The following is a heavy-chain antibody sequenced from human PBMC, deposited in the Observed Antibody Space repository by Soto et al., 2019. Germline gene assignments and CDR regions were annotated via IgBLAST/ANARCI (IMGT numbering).Heavy chain of an antibody. CDR3: ARGGYCSSASCHTDYYGMDV. D-gene: IGHD2-2*02. V-gene: IGHV3-23*01. J-gene: IGHJ6*02. CDR2: ITDTGGDT. CDR1: GITFGSRA. Sequence: EVQLLESGGDLVQPGGSLGLSCVASGITFGSRAMSWVRQAPGEGLEWVSTITDTGGDTKYADSVRGRFTMSRDNSKKTLYLQMNSLKTEDTAVYYCARGGYCSSASCHTDYYGMDVWGQGTTVTVSS.